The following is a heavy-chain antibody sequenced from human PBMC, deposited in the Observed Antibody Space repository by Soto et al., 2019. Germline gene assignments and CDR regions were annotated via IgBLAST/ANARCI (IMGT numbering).Heavy chain of an antibody. CDR3: ARINAIYGSRSYRVNYYYYYGMGV. D-gene: IGHD3-10*01. J-gene: IGHJ6*02. CDR2: IYHSGST. CDR1: GGSISSSNW. Sequence: SETLSLTCAVSGGSISSSNWWSWVRQPPGKGLEWIGEIYHSGSTNYNPSLKSRVTISVDKSKNQFSLKLSSVTAADTAVYYFARINAIYGSRSYRVNYYYYYGMGVLGQGTTVTVS. V-gene: IGHV4-4*02.